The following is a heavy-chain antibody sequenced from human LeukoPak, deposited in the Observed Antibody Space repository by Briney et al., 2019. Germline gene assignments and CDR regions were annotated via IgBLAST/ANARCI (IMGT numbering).Heavy chain of an antibody. V-gene: IGHV1-2*02. CDR3: ARDLGDSYFDY. Sequence: ASVKVSCKASGYTFTDYHVRWVRQAPGQGLEWMGWINPNSGGTKNAQKFQGRVTMTRDTSISTAYMELSKLRSDDTAVYYCARDLGDSYFDYWGQGTLVTVSS. CDR2: INPNSGGT. CDR1: GYTFTDYH. J-gene: IGHJ4*02. D-gene: IGHD3-16*01.